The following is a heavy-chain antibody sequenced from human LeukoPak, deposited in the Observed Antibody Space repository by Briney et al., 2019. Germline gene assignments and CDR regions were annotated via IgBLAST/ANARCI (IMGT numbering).Heavy chain of an antibody. CDR3: ARGAGGYRFDP. Sequence: PSETLSLTCAVYGGSFSGYYWSWIRQPPGKELEWIGEINHSGSTNYNPSLKSRVTISVDTSKNQFSLKLSSVTAADTAVYYCARGAGGYRFDPWGLGTLVTVSS. D-gene: IGHD1-1*01. CDR2: INHSGST. V-gene: IGHV4-34*01. J-gene: IGHJ5*02. CDR1: GGSFSGYY.